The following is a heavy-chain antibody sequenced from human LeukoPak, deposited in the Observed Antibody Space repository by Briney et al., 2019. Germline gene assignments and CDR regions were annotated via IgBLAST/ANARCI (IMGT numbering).Heavy chain of an antibody. CDR2: IYYSGST. CDR3: AGKIRDSEVDY. CDR1: GGSISSSSYY. Sequence: PSETLSLTCAVSGGSISSSSYYWGWIRQPPGKGLEWIGSIYYSGSTYYNPSLKSRVTISVDTSKNQFSLNLSSVTAADTAVYYCAGKIRDSEVDYWGQGTLVTVSS. V-gene: IGHV4-39*07. J-gene: IGHJ4*02. D-gene: IGHD3-10*01.